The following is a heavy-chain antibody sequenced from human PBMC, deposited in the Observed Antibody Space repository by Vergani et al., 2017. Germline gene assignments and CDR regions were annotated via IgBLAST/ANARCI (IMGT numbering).Heavy chain of an antibody. CDR2: ISGSGGST. CDR3: AKGAGSYSNWYFDL. J-gene: IGHJ2*01. Sequence: EVQLVESGGGLVKPGGSLRLSCAASGFTFSNAWMSWVRQAPGKGLEWVSAISGSGGSTYYADSVKGRFTISRDSSKNTLYLQMNSLRAEDTAVYYCAKGAGSYSNWYFDLWGRGTLVTVSS. CDR1: GFTFSNAW. D-gene: IGHD1-26*01. V-gene: IGHV3-23*04.